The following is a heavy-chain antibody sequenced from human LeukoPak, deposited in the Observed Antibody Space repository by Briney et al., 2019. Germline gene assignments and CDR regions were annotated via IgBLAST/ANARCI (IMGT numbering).Heavy chain of an antibody. CDR2: TNTDGSST. J-gene: IGHJ4*02. V-gene: IGHV3-74*01. Sequence: PGGSLRLSCTASGFTFSDYWMHWVRQAPGKELVWVSRTNTDGSSTTYADSVKGRFTISRDNAKNTVYLEMNSLRAEDTAVYYYARGMTYYYGSGKFDYWGQGSLVTVSS. CDR3: ARGMTYYYGSGKFDY. CDR1: GFTFSDYW. D-gene: IGHD3-10*01.